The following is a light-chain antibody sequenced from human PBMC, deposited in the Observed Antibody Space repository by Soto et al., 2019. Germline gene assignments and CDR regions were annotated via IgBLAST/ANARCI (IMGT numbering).Light chain of an antibody. CDR2: EGN. Sequence: QSALTQPASVSGSPGRSTTISCTGTSSDVGSYDLISWYQQHPNKAPKLIIYEGNKRPSGVSHRFSDSKSGNTASLTISGLQAEDEADYFCCSYAGSNTYVFGTGTKLTVL. J-gene: IGLJ1*01. CDR3: CSYAGSNTYV. CDR1: SSDVGSYDL. V-gene: IGLV2-23*01.